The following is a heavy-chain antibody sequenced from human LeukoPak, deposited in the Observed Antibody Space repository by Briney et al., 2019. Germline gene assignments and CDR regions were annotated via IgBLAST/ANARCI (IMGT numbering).Heavy chain of an antibody. CDR2: IKSKTDGGTT. CDR1: GFTFSNAW. CDR3: TTDPPVTMVRGVT. J-gene: IGHJ5*02. V-gene: IGHV3-15*01. D-gene: IGHD3-10*01. Sequence: GGSLRLSCAASGFTFSNAWMSWVRQAPGKGLEWVGRIKSKTDGGTTDYAAPVKGRFTISRDDSKNTLYLQMNSLKTEDTAVYDCTTDPPVTMVRGVTWGQGTLVTVSS.